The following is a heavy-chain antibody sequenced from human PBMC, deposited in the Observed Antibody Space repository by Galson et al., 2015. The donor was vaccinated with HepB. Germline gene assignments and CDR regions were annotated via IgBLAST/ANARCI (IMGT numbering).Heavy chain of an antibody. V-gene: IGHV3-48*04. CDR2: ISSTGTTM. CDR1: GFTLSSYT. D-gene: IGHD4-17*01. J-gene: IGHJ4*02. Sequence: SLRLSCAASGFTLSSYTMNWVRQAPGKGLESVSYISSTGTTMYYADSVKGRFTISRDNAKKSLYLQINSLRAEDTAVYYCARVADADYGDHSHFDYWGQGTLVTVSS. CDR3: ARVADADYGDHSHFDY.